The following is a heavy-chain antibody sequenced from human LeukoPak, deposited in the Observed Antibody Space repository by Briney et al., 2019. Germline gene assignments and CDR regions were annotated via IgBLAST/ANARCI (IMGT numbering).Heavy chain of an antibody. CDR1: GFTFSSYG. D-gene: IGHD6-19*01. CDR3: AKEAIAVAAYYYMDV. Sequence: GGSLRLSCAASGFTFSSYGMHWVRQAPGKGLEWVAFIRYDGSNKYYADSVKGRFTISRDNSKNTLYLQMNSLRAEDTAVYYCAKEAIAVAAYYYMDVWGKGTTVTVSS. J-gene: IGHJ6*03. V-gene: IGHV3-30*02. CDR2: IRYDGSNK.